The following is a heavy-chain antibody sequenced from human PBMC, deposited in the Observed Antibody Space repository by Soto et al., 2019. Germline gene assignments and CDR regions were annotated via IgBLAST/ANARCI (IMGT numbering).Heavy chain of an antibody. CDR3: ARPSGSYGDYAWSLAY. Sequence: QVQLVQSGAEVKKPGASVKVSCKASGYAFGGYAISWVRQAPGQGLEWMGWVSAYSGHTDYAQNLQGRVSMTTETSTSTAYMELGRLTSDDTAVYYCARPSGSYGDYAWSLAYWGQGTLVTVSS. V-gene: IGHV1-18*04. D-gene: IGHD4-17*01. CDR2: VSAYSGHT. J-gene: IGHJ4*02. CDR1: GYAFGGYA.